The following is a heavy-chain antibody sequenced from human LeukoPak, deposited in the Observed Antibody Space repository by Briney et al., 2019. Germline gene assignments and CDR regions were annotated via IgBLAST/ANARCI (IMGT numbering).Heavy chain of an antibody. V-gene: IGHV4-59*08. Sequence: PSETLSLTCTVSGGSISSYYWSWVRKPPRQGLEWIAYIYYSGNTNYNHSLKSRVTISVDTSKNQFSLKLNSVTAADTAVYYCARHMWQLYGPWFDYWGQGTLVTVSS. CDR3: ARHMWQLYGPWFDY. J-gene: IGHJ4*02. D-gene: IGHD1-26*01. CDR2: IYYSGNT. CDR1: GGSISSYY.